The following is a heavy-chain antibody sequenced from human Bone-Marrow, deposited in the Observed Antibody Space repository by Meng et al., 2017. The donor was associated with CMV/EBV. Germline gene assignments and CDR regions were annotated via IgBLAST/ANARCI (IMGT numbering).Heavy chain of an antibody. V-gene: IGHV3-21*01. CDR3: ARETVVAVADP. CDR1: GFTFSSYS. D-gene: IGHD6-19*01. Sequence: GESLKISCAASGFTFSSYSMNWVRQAPGKGLEWVSSISSSSSYIYYADSVKGRFTISRDNAKNSLYLQMNSLRAEDTAVYYCARETVVAVADPWGQGTLVTVSS. J-gene: IGHJ5*02. CDR2: ISSSSSYI.